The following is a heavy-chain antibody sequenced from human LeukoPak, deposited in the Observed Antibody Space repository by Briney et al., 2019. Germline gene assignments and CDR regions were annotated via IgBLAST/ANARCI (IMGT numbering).Heavy chain of an antibody. CDR1: GGSISSSSYY. CDR3: ARVHPPYYYDSSGSLDY. Sequence: SETLSLTCTVSGGSISSSSYYWGWIRQPPGKGLEWIGSIYYSGSTYYNPSLKSRVTISVGTSKNQFSLKLSSVTAADTAVYYCARVHPPYYYDSSGSLDYWGQGTLVTVSS. J-gene: IGHJ4*02. CDR2: IYYSGST. V-gene: IGHV4-39*07. D-gene: IGHD3-22*01.